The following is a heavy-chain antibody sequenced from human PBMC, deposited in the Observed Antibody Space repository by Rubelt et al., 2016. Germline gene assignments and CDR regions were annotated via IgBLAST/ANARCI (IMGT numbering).Heavy chain of an antibody. V-gene: IGHV4-39*01. CDR2: IYYSGST. J-gene: IGHJ4*02. CDR1: GGSISSRTYY. Sequence: QLQLQESGPGLVEPSETLSLTCSVSGGSISSRTYYWGWIRQPPGKALEWIGNIYYSGSTDYNPSLKSRVTISVDTSKNQFSLRLRSGTTADPAGYYGASVSVATHPDYWGQGSVVTASA. CDR3: ASVSVATHPDY. D-gene: IGHD5/OR15-5a*01.